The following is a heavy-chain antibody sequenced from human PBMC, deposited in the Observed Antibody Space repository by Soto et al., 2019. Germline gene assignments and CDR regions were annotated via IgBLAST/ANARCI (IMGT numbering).Heavy chain of an antibody. Sequence: ASVKVSCKAPRDAFTIYYINWVRQAPGQGLEWIGVINPHGGSTVYAQKFQGRVTMTRDTSASTVYMELSSLRSEDTAVYYCARSSGGNFGIIIEGTNWFAHWGQGTLVTVSS. J-gene: IGHJ5*02. CDR1: RDAFTIYY. CDR2: INPHGGST. CDR3: ARSSGGNFGIIIEGTNWFAH. D-gene: IGHD1-26*01. V-gene: IGHV1-46*01.